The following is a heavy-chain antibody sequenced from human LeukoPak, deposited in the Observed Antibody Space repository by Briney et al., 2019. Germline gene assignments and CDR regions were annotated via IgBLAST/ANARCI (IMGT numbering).Heavy chain of an antibody. J-gene: IGHJ4*02. CDR2: INHSGST. Sequence: PSETLSLTCTVSGGSISSYYWSWIRQPPGKGLEWIGEINHSGSTNYNPSLKSRVTISVDTSKNQFSLKLSSVTAADTAVYYCARGWSRGTFDYWGQGTLVTVSS. CDR3: ARGWSRGTFDY. CDR1: GGSISSYY. V-gene: IGHV4-34*01. D-gene: IGHD3-16*01.